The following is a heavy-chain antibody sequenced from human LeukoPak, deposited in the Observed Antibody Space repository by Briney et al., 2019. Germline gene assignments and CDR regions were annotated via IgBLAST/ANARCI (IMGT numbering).Heavy chain of an antibody. Sequence: GRSLRLYCAASGFTFSSYGMHWVRQAPGKGLEWVAVISYDGSNKYYADSVNGRFTISRDNSKNTLYLQMNSLRAEDTAVYYCAKDGGYSYGCYGMDVWGQGTTVTVSS. J-gene: IGHJ6*02. D-gene: IGHD5-18*01. V-gene: IGHV3-30*18. CDR3: AKDGGYSYGCYGMDV. CDR2: ISYDGSNK. CDR1: GFTFSSYG.